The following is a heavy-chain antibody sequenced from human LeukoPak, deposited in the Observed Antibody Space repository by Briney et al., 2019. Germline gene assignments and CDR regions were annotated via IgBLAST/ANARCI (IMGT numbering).Heavy chain of an antibody. CDR3: AKDRQLWFGELS. Sequence: GGSLRLSCAASGFTFSSYGMHWVRQAPGKGLEWVAFIRYDGSNKYYADSVKGRFTISRDNSKNTLYLQMNSLRAEDTAVYYCAKDRQLWFGELSWGQGTLVTVSS. CDR1: GFTFSSYG. CDR2: IRYDGSNK. J-gene: IGHJ4*02. D-gene: IGHD3-10*01. V-gene: IGHV3-30*02.